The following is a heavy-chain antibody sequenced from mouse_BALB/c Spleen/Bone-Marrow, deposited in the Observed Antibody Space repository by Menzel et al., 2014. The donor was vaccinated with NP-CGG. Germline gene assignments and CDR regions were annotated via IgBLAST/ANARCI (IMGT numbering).Heavy chain of an antibody. CDR3: ARDKVYYEYDEGYFDY. J-gene: IGHJ2*01. CDR1: GFTFTDYY. CDR2: IRNKANGYTT. V-gene: IGHV7-3*02. D-gene: IGHD2-4*01. Sequence: DVKLVESGGGLVQPGGSLRLSCATSGFTFTDYYMSWVRQPPGKALEWLGFIRNKANGYTTEYSASMKGRFTISRDNSQSILYLQMNTLRAEDSAAYYGARDKVYYEYDEGYFDYWGQGTTLTVSS.